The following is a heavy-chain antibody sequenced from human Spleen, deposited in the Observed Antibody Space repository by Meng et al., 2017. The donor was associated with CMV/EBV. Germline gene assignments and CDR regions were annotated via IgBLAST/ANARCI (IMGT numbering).Heavy chain of an antibody. CDR1: GFTFSSYA. V-gene: IGHV3-48*04. J-gene: IGHJ6*02. Sequence: GVLKISYAASGFTFSSYAMHWVRQAPGKGLEWISYITESSMTIHYAGSVRGRFTISRDNAKNSVYLQMNSLRAEDTAVYYCARGYSPRSPWDYGMDVWGQGTTVTVSS. CDR3: ARGYSPRSPWDYGMDV. D-gene: IGHD2-15*01. CDR2: ITESSMTI.